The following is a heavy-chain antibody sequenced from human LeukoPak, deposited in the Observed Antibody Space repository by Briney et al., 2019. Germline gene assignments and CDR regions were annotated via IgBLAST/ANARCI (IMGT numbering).Heavy chain of an antibody. CDR3: ARGGSSLRFNELPDY. J-gene: IGHJ4*02. CDR2: INPNSGGT. D-gene: IGHD3-3*01. Sequence: GASVKVSCKASGYTFTGYYMHWVRQAPGQGLEWMGWINPNSGGTNYAQKFQGRVTMTRDTSISTAYMELSRLRSDDTAVYYCARGGSSLRFNELPDYWGQGTLVTVSS. V-gene: IGHV1-2*02. CDR1: GYTFTGYY.